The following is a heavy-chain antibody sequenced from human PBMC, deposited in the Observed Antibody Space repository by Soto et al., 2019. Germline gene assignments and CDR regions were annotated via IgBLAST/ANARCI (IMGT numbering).Heavy chain of an antibody. CDR2: IYYGGIT. CDR3: ARGICGRGIIGFNWLDP. CDR1: GGSITRGGYY. D-gene: IGHD3-10*01. V-gene: IGHV4-31*03. J-gene: IGHJ5*02. Sequence: SETLSLTCSVSGGSITRGGYYWNWIRQHPGKGLEWIGYIYYGGITYYNPSLKSRITISVDTSKNQFSLKLSSATAADTAMYCCARGICGRGIIGFNWLDPWGQGTLVTV.